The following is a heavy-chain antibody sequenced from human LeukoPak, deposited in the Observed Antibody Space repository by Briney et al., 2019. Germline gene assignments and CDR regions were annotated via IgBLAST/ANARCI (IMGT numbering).Heavy chain of an antibody. J-gene: IGHJ4*02. CDR1: GGSIRSFDNY. CDR3: VAGYDSGIDY. CDR2: IYYSGST. V-gene: IGHV4-39*01. Sequence: SETLSLTCTVSGGSIRSFDNYWVWIRQPPGKGLEWIGSIYYSGSTYYNPSLKSRVTISVDTSKNQFSLKLSSVTAADTAVYYCVAGYDSGIDYWGQGTLVTVSS. D-gene: IGHD5-12*01.